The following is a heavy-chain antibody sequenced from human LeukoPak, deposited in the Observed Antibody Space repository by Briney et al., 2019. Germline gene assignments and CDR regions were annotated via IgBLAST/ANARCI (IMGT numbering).Heavy chain of an antibody. CDR3: ARSSGYGYDY. J-gene: IGHJ4*02. D-gene: IGHD5-18*01. CDR2: ISSDGSSS. V-gene: IGHV3-74*01. CDR1: GFTFSSSW. Sequence: PGGSLRLSCEASGFTFSSSWMHWVRHAPRKLLVWVSRISSDGSSSSYADSVKGRFTISRDNAKNTLSLQMNSLRAEDTAVYYCARSSGYGYDYWGQGTLVTVSS.